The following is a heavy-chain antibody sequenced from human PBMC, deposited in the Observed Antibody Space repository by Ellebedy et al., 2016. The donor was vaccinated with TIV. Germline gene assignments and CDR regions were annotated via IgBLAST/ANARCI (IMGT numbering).Heavy chain of an antibody. Sequence: PGGSLRLSCEASGFTFRRYSMHRVRQAPGKGLEWVSYISSSSSTIYYADSVKGRFTISRDNAKNSLYLQMNSMRDEDTDVDYCARDEAKVGATCFGYWGQGTLVTVSS. D-gene: IGHD1-26*01. CDR3: ARDEAKVGATCFGY. V-gene: IGHV3-48*02. CDR1: GFTFRRYS. CDR2: ISSSSSTI. J-gene: IGHJ4*02.